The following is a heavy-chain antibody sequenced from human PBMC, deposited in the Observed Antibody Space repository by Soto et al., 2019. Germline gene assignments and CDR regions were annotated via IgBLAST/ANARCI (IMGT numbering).Heavy chain of an antibody. V-gene: IGHV4-34*01. CDR1: GGSFSGYY. CDR2: INHSGST. Sequence: PSETLSLTCAVYGGSFSGYYWSWIRQPPGKGLEWIGEINHSGSTNYNPSLKSRVTISVDTSKNQFSLKLSSVTAADTAVYYCARHITIFGVVIMVPNWFDPWGQGTLVTVSS. D-gene: IGHD3-3*01. CDR3: ARHITIFGVVIMVPNWFDP. J-gene: IGHJ5*02.